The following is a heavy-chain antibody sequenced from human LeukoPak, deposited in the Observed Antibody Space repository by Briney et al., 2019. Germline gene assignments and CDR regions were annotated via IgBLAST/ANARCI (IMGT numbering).Heavy chain of an antibody. CDR1: GYSISSGYY. V-gene: IGHV4-38-2*02. J-gene: IGHJ6*03. CDR3: ARGQRRPFYYYMDV. CDR2: IYHSGST. Sequence: PSETLSLTCTVSGYSISSGYYWGWIRQPPGKGLEWIGSIYHSGSTYYNPSLKSRVTISVDTSKNQFSLKLSSVTAADTAVYYCARGQRRPFYYYMDVWSKGTTVTVSS.